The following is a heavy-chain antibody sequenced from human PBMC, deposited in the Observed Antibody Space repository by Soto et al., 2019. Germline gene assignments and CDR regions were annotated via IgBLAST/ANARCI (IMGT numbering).Heavy chain of an antibody. D-gene: IGHD2-2*01. CDR1: GFTFNNYG. CDR2: IWYDGSHE. CDR3: ARDVGEHCSATRCYGGDS. V-gene: IGHV3-33*01. Sequence: QVQLVESGGGVVQPGRSLRLSCAASGFTFNNYGMHWVRQAPGKGLEWVAVIWYDGSHESYADSVKGRFTISRDNSKNTLYLQMNSLRAEDTAVYYCARDVGEHCSATRCYGGDSWGQGTPVTVSS. J-gene: IGHJ4*02.